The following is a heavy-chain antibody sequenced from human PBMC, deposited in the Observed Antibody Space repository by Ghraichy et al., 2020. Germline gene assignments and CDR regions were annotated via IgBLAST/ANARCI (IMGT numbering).Heavy chain of an antibody. CDR2: TSGSGDRA. CDR1: GFIFSGFG. J-gene: IGHJ4*02. CDR3: VKANLAEQFLSIPY. Sequence: GGSLRLSCAASGFIFSGFGMNWVRQAPGKGLEWLSYTSGSGDRAKYADSVEGRFTIARDNARNSLVLHMYNLGAEETAVYYCVKANLAEQFLSIPYWGQGTLVTVSS. D-gene: IGHD3-16*01. V-gene: IGHV3-48*01.